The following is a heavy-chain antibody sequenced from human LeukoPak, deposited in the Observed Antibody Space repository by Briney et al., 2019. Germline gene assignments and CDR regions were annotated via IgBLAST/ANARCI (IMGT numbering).Heavy chain of an antibody. J-gene: IGHJ5*02. CDR2: IYYSGST. CDR1: GVSITSGGHY. D-gene: IGHD3-22*01. CDR3: ANKETYYYDSSGYYSS. V-gene: IGHV4-31*03. Sequence: PSETLSLTCTVSGVSITSGGHYWSWIRQHPGKGLEWIGYIYYSGSTYYNPSLKSRVTISVDTSKNQFSLKLSSVTAADTAVYYCANKETYYYDSSGYYSSWGQGTLVTVSS.